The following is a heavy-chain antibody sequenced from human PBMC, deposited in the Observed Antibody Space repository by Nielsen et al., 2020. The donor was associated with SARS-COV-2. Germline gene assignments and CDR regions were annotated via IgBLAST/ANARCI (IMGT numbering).Heavy chain of an antibody. J-gene: IGHJ6*03. CDR3: ARGHDILTPSDDYFYHYMAV. CDR1: GYNFIKWY. CDR2: INPSGGTT. Sequence: ASVKVSCKPSGYNFIKWYLHWVRQAPGQGLEWMGRINPSGGTTTYAQKFQGRVTLTRDTSTSTVYMELRSLRSEDTAVYYCARGHDILTPSDDYFYHYMAVWGKGTTVTVSS. D-gene: IGHD3-9*01. V-gene: IGHV1-46*01.